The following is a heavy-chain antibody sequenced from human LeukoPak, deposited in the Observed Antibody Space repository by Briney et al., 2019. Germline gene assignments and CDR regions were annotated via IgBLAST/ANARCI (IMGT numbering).Heavy chain of an antibody. CDR3: ARGASREGY. J-gene: IGHJ4*02. Sequence: SQTLSLTCTVSGGSIRSGSHYWSWTRQHPGKGLEWIGYIYNSGTTHYNPSLKSRITMSVDTSKNQFSLKLSSVTAADTAVYYCARGASREGYWGQGTLVTVSS. V-gene: IGHV4-31*03. CDR2: IYNSGTT. D-gene: IGHD1-26*01. CDR1: GGSIRSGSHY.